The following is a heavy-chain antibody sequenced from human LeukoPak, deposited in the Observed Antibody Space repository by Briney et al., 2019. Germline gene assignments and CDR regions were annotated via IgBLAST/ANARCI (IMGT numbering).Heavy chain of an antibody. D-gene: IGHD5-18*01. CDR2: IIPIFGTA. CDR1: GYTFTSYG. CDR3: ARDSYGSPFDY. Sequence: SVTVSCKASGYTFTSYGISWVRQAPGQGLEWMGGIIPIFGTANYAQKFQGRVTITADESTSTAYMELSSLRSEDTAVYYCARDSYGSPFDYWGQGTLVTVSS. V-gene: IGHV1-69*13. J-gene: IGHJ4*02.